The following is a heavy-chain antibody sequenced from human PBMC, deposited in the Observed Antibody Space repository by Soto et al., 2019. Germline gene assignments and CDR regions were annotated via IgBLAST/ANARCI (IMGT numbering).Heavy chain of an antibody. D-gene: IGHD6-13*01. Sequence: SETLSLTCAVYGGSFSGYYWSWIRQPPGKGLEWIGEINHSGSTNYNPSLKSRVTISVDTSKNQFSLKLSSVTAADTAVYYCARNPYSRLFDPWGQGTLVTVSS. CDR1: GGSFSGYY. J-gene: IGHJ5*02. V-gene: IGHV4-34*01. CDR3: ARNPYSRLFDP. CDR2: INHSGST.